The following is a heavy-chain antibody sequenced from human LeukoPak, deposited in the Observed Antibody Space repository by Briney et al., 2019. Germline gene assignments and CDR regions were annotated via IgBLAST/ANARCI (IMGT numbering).Heavy chain of an antibody. V-gene: IGHV4-4*07. CDR1: GGSITSYY. CDR2: IYTTGST. CDR3: ARNEHYDSWSGYLGYFDY. J-gene: IGHJ4*02. D-gene: IGHD3-3*01. Sequence: SETLSLTCTVSGGSITSYYWSWIRQPAGKGLEWIGRIYTTGSTYYNHFLKSRVTMAVDTSKNQFSLRLSSVTAADTAVYYCARNEHYDSWSGYLGYFDYWGQGTLVTVSS.